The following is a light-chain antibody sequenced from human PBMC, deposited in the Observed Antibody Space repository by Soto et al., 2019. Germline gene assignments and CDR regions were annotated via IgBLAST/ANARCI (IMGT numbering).Light chain of an antibody. Sequence: SYELTQPPSVSVAPGKTARINCGGNNIGSKSVHWYQQKPGQAPVLVRYSDSDRPSGIPERFSGSNSGNTATLTISRVEAGDEADYYCQVWHSTSDHLVVFGGGTKLTVL. CDR3: QVWHSTSDHLVV. V-gene: IGLV3-21*04. CDR2: SDS. CDR1: NIGSKS. J-gene: IGLJ2*01.